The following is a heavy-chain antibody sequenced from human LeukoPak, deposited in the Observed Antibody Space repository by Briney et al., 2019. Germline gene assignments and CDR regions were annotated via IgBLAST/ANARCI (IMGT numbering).Heavy chain of an antibody. Sequence: SETLSLTCTVSGGSISSGGYYWSWIRQPPGKGLEWIGYIYHSGSTYYNPSLKSRVTISVDRSKNQFSLKLSSVTAADTAVYYCAREIIAAAGLALFDPWGQGTLVTVSS. CDR3: AREIIAAAGLALFDP. J-gene: IGHJ5*02. CDR2: IYHSGST. V-gene: IGHV4-30-2*01. CDR1: GGSISSGGYY. D-gene: IGHD6-13*01.